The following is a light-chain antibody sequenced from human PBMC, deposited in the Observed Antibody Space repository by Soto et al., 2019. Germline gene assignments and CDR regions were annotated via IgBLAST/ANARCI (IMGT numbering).Light chain of an antibody. CDR1: QTISSGY. CDR3: QQYDSSSYT. CDR2: GAS. V-gene: IGKV3-20*01. J-gene: IGKJ2*01. Sequence: EIVLTQSPGTLSLSPGERATLSCRASQTISSGYLAWYQRKPGQAPRLLLYGASTRATGIPDRFSGSGSGTDFTLTISRLEPEDFAVYYCQQYDSSSYTFGQGTKLEI.